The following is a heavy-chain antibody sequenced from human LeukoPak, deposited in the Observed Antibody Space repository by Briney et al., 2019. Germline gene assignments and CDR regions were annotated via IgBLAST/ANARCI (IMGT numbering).Heavy chain of an antibody. Sequence: PGGSLRLSCAAPGFTFSSYWMCWVRQAPGMGLEWVANIKQDGSEKYYVDSVKGRFTISRDNAKNSLYLQMNSLRAEDTAVYYCAREEWELGFDYWGQGTLVTVSS. V-gene: IGHV3-7*01. J-gene: IGHJ4*02. D-gene: IGHD1-26*01. CDR3: AREEWELGFDY. CDR1: GFTFSSYW. CDR2: IKQDGSEK.